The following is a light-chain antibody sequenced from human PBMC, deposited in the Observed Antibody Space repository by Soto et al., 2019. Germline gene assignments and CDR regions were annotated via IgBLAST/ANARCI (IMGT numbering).Light chain of an antibody. J-gene: IGLJ1*01. CDR3: CSYAGSSTYV. V-gene: IGLV2-23*02. CDR1: SSVVGSYNL. CDR2: EVT. Sequence: QSVLTQPASVSGSPGQSITISCTGTSSVVGSYNLVSWYQQHPGKAPKLMISEVTKRPSGVSNRFSGSKSGNTASLTISGLQAEDEDDYYCCSYAGSSTYVFGTGTKVTVL.